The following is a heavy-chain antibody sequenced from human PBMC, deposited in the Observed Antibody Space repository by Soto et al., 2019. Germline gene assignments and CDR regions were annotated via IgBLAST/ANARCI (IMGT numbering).Heavy chain of an antibody. V-gene: IGHV4-4*07. D-gene: IGHD4-17*01. J-gene: IGHJ5*02. Sequence: SETLSLTCTVSGASISGFYWSWIRKSAGKGLEWIGRIYATGTTDYNPSLKSRVMMSVDTSEKQFSLHLNSVTPEDTAVYYCARVTTTVTTNWFAPWGQGTLVTVSS. CDR2: IYATGTT. CDR1: GASISGFY. CDR3: ARVTTTVTTNWFAP.